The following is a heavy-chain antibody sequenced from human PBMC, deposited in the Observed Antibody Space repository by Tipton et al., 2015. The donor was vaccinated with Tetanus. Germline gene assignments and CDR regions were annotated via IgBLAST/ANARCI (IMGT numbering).Heavy chain of an antibody. CDR2: ISGSGATT. D-gene: IGHD6-13*01. CDR3: AKERAAGGPGAS. Sequence: SLRLSCAASGFTFSNCAMRWVRQAPGKGLEWVSGISGSGATTYYEDSVKGRFTISRDNPKNMLYLQMNSLRAEATAVYYCAKERAAGGPGASWGQGTLVTVSS. V-gene: IGHV3-23*01. CDR1: GFTFSNCA. J-gene: IGHJ5*02.